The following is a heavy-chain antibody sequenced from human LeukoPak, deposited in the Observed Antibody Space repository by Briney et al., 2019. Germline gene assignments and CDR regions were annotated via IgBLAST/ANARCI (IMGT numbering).Heavy chain of an antibody. J-gene: IGHJ5*02. Sequence: PSETLSLTCAVYGGSFSGYYWSWIRQPPGKGLEWIGEINHSGSTNYNPSLKSRVTISVDTSKNQFSLKLSSVTAADTAVYYCTTVAGTRSRFDPWGQGTLVTVSS. V-gene: IGHV4-34*01. CDR3: TTVAGTRSRFDP. CDR1: GGSFSGYY. CDR2: INHSGST. D-gene: IGHD6-19*01.